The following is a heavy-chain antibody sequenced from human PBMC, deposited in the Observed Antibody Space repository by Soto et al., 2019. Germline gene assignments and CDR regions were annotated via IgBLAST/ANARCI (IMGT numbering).Heavy chain of an antibody. Sequence: EVQVLESGGGLVQPGGSRRLSCTASGFTFSKFEMSWARQASGKGLEWVSFISVSGGETHYADSVKGRFIISRDNSKNPRYLQMNSRRVEDMAVYYCVKGGWLDDWGQGTLVTVSS. CDR3: VKGGWLDD. V-gene: IGHV3-23*01. J-gene: IGHJ4*02. CDR2: ISVSGGET. D-gene: IGHD6-19*01. CDR1: GFTFSKFE.